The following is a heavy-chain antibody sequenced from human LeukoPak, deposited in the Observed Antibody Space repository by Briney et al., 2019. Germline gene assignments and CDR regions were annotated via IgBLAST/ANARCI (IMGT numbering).Heavy chain of an antibody. CDR3: ARVSGSNLNNWFDP. D-gene: IGHD1-26*01. V-gene: IGHV4-59*11. J-gene: IGHJ5*02. CDR1: GGSFSNHY. Sequence: PSEILSLTCTVFGGSFSNHYWGWIRQPPGKGLEWIGYFYHSGTTNYNPSLKSRVTMSVDTSKKQFSLKLTSVTAADTAVYYCARVSGSNLNNWFDPWGQGTLVTVSS. CDR2: FYHSGTT.